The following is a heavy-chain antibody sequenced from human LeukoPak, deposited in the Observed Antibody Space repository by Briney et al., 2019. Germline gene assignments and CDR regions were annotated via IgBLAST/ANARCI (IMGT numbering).Heavy chain of an antibody. CDR3: ARTEKITGTHDY. V-gene: IGHV1-8*01. CDR2: MNPNSSNT. J-gene: IGHJ4*02. CDR1: GYTFTIYD. Sequence: ASVKVFCKVSGYTFTIYDINWVRQATGQGFEWMVWMNPNSSNTGYAQKFQGRVTRTRNTSISTAYMELSSLRSEDTAVYYCARTEKITGTHDYWGQGTLVTVSS. D-gene: IGHD1-20*01.